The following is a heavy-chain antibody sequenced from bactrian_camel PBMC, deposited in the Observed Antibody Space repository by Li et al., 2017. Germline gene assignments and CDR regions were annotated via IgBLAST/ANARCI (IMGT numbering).Heavy chain of an antibody. CDR1: GDFIRNYC. Sequence: VQLVESGGGPAQAGGSLRLACNASGDFIRNYCMAWFRQAPGKEREGIVALDRDGSPYYQDSVKGRFTISKDNAKNTLYLQMNSLKPEDTAMYYCAADLGWVKCPDVFGYWGQGTQVTVS. J-gene: IGHJ6*01. CDR3: AADLGWVKCPDVFGY. D-gene: IGHD5*01. CDR2: LDRDGSP. V-gene: IGHV3S53*01.